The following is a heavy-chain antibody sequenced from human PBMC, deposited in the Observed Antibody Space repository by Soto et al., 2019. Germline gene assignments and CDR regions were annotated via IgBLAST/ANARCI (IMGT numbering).Heavy chain of an antibody. Sequence: GSLRLSCAASGFTFSNAWMNWVRQAPGKGLEWVGRIKSKTDGGTTDYAAPVKGRFTISRDDSKNTLYLQMNSLKTEDTAVYYCARDLSWGSNWYYYMDVWGKGTTVTVSS. CDR1: GFTFSNAW. CDR2: IKSKTDGGTT. D-gene: IGHD7-27*01. V-gene: IGHV3-15*07. CDR3: ARDLSWGSNWYYYMDV. J-gene: IGHJ6*03.